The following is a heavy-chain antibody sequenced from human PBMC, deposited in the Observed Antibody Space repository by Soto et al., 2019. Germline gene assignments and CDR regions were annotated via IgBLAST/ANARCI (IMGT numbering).Heavy chain of an antibody. CDR2: ISGSSGST. D-gene: IGHD3-10*01. V-gene: IGHV3-23*01. CDR3: AKDRGSDGSGSYYTLGY. Sequence: EVQLLESGGGLVQPGGSLRLSCAASGFTFSSYAMSWVRQAPGKGLEWVSAISGSSGSTYYADSVKGRFTISRDNSKNTLYLQMNSLRAEDTAVYYCAKDRGSDGSGSYYTLGYWGQGTLVTVSS. CDR1: GFTFSSYA. J-gene: IGHJ4*02.